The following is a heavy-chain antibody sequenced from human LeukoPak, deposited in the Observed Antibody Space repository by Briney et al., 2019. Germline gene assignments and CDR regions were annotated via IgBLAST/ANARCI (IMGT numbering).Heavy chain of an antibody. CDR2: ISSDGSNI. J-gene: IGHJ4*02. D-gene: IGHD4-11*01. Sequence: GGSLRLSCAASGFTFSRYWMHRVRQVPGKGLVWVSRISSDGSNIIYADSVKGRFTISRDNAKSTLYLEMNSLRAEDTAVYFCSRDQTTAGPSTVDCWGQGTLVTVSP. CDR3: SRDQTTAGPSTVDC. CDR1: GFTFSRYW. V-gene: IGHV3-74*01.